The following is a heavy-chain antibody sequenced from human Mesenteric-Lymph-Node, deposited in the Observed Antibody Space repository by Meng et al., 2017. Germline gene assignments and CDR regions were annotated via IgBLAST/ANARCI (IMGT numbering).Heavy chain of an antibody. CDR1: GYTFTSYD. J-gene: IGHJ4*02. D-gene: IGHD6-19*01. Sequence: VHLVQSGAEVKKPGASVKVSCKASGYTFTSYDINWVRQGTGQGLEWMGWMNPNRGTTGYAQKFQGRVTMTRNISKSTAYMDLSSLRSEDTAVYYCATGVADFEYWGQGTLVTVFS. CDR3: ATGVADFEY. V-gene: IGHV1-8*01. CDR2: MNPNRGTT.